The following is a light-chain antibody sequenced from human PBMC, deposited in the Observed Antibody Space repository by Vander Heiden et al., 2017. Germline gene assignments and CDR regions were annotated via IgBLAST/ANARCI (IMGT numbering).Light chain of an antibody. CDR3: QQTYSTPS. CDR2: AAS. Sequence: DIQVTQSPSSLSASVGAGVTIYWRTRKSISSYLSCYQQRPGKAPKLLIDAASSLQSGVPSRFSGSGSGTDFTLSSSSLQPEDFANYYWQQTYSTPSFGQGTRLEIK. J-gene: IGKJ5*01. V-gene: IGKV1-39*01. CDR1: KSISSY.